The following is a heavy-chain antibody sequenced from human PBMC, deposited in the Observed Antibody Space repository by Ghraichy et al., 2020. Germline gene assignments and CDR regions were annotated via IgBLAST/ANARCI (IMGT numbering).Heavy chain of an antibody. J-gene: IGHJ4*02. CDR1: GFPFGNYW. Sequence: GESLNISCAASGFPFGNYWMSWVRQAPGKGLEWLANIKHDGSEKYYVDSVKGRFTISRDNAKNSLYLQMDSLRAEDTAVYYCAGDYDFWSGYLDYWGQGTLVTVSS. D-gene: IGHD3-3*01. CDR3: AGDYDFWSGYLDY. CDR2: IKHDGSEK. V-gene: IGHV3-7*03.